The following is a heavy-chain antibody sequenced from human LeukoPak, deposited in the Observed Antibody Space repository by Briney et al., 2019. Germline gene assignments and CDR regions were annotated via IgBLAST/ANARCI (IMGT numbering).Heavy chain of an antibody. Sequence: SETLSLTCAVYGGSFSGYYWSWIRQPPGKGLEWIGEINHSGSTSYNPSLKSRVTISVDTSKNQFSLKLSSVTAADTAVYYCARATRYGSGSSLLGYNWFDPWGQGTLVTVSS. CDR1: GGSFSGYY. CDR2: INHSGST. D-gene: IGHD3-10*01. CDR3: ARATRYGSGSSLLGYNWFDP. V-gene: IGHV4-34*01. J-gene: IGHJ5*02.